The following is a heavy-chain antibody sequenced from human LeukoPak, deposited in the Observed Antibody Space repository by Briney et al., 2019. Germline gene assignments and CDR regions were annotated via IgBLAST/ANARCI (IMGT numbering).Heavy chain of an antibody. CDR3: ARDRGVPPQLWTDLDH. V-gene: IGHV3-48*03. Sequence: PGGSLRLSCAASGFTFSSYEMIWVRQAPGKGLEWVSYISSSGSTIYYADSVKGRFTISRDNAKNSLYLQMNSLRAEDTAVYYRARDRGVPPQLWTDLDHWGQGTLVTVSS. D-gene: IGHD5-18*01. J-gene: IGHJ4*02. CDR1: GFTFSSYE. CDR2: ISSSGSTI.